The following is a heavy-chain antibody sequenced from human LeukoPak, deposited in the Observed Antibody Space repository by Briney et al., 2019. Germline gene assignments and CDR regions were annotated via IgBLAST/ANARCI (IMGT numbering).Heavy chain of an antibody. CDR2: IKEDGSEK. CDR1: GFTFSSYW. Sequence: GGSLRLSCVVSGFTFSSYWMSWVRQAPGKGLEWVANIKEDGSEKYYVDSVKGRFTISRDNAKNSLYLQMNSLRAEDTAVYYCARPQGEWLFQDYWGQGTLVTVSS. D-gene: IGHD3-3*01. J-gene: IGHJ4*02. CDR3: ARPQGEWLFQDY. V-gene: IGHV3-7*01.